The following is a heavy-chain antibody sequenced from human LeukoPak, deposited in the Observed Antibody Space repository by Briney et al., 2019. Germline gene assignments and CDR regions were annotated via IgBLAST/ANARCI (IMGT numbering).Heavy chain of an antibody. D-gene: IGHD1-26*01. CDR1: GFTFSSYG. V-gene: IGHV3-21*01. CDR3: ARDSGVGPCLFCSGFDI. J-gene: IGHJ3*02. CDR2: ISSSSSYI. Sequence: GGSLRLSCAASGFTFSSYGMYWVRQAPGKGLEWVSSISSSSSYIYFADSVKGRFTISRDNAKKLLFLQMNSLRAEDTAVYYCARDSGVGPCLFCSGFDIWGQGTMVTVSS.